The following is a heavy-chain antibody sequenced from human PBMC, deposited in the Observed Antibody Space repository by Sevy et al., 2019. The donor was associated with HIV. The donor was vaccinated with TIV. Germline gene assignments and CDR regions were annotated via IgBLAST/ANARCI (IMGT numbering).Heavy chain of an antibody. J-gene: IGHJ4*02. D-gene: IGHD6-13*01. V-gene: IGHV3-33*01. CDR3: ARKGKQQLAIDY. CDR2: IWYDGSNK. CDR1: GFTFSSYG. Sequence: GGSLRLSCAASGFTFSSYGMHWVRQAPGKGLEGVAVIWYDGSNKYYADSVKGRFTISRDNSKNTLYLQMNSLRAEDTAVYYCARKGKQQLAIDYWGQGTLVTVSS.